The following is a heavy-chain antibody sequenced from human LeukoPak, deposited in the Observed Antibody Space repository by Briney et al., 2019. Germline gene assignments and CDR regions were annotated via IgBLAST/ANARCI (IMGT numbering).Heavy chain of an antibody. V-gene: IGHV4-59*01. CDR1: GGSISSYY. D-gene: IGHD3-10*01. J-gene: IGHJ4*02. CDR3: ARGASSIWFGEFYFDY. CDR2: IYYSGST. Sequence: SETLSLTCTVSGGSISSYYWSWLRQPPGKGLEWIGYIYYSGSTNYNPSLKSRVTISVDTSKNQFSLKLSSVTAADTAVYYCARGASSIWFGEFYFDYWGQGTLVTVSS.